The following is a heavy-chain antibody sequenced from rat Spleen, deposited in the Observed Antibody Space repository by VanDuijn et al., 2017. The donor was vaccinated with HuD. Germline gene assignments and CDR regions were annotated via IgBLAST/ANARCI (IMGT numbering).Heavy chain of an antibody. Sequence: EVQLVESGGGLVQPGRSLKLSCAASGFTFSDYAMAWVRQAPKKSLEWVATIDDEGSRTFYRDSVKGRFTISRDNAKSTLYLQMDSLRSEDTATYYCARDGGNWYFDFWGPGTMVTVSS. CDR2: IDDEGSRT. CDR3: ARDGGNWYFDF. CDR1: GFTFSDYA. J-gene: IGHJ1*01. D-gene: IGHD1-11*01. V-gene: IGHV5-29*01.